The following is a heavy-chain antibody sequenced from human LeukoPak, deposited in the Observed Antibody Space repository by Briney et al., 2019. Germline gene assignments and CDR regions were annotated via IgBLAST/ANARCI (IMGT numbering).Heavy chain of an antibody. CDR1: GFPFRNFV. CDR3: AKSRDIVMAAVGTTFDS. J-gene: IGHJ4*02. Sequence: PGGSLRPSCTASGFPFRNFVMSWVRQAQGRGLEWVASIIGSGATIYYPDSMRGRFTISRDNSQNALYLHMNSLRAEDTAVYFCAKSRDIVMAAVGTTFDSWGQGALVTVSS. CDR2: IIGSGATI. D-gene: IGHD6-25*01. V-gene: IGHV3-23*01.